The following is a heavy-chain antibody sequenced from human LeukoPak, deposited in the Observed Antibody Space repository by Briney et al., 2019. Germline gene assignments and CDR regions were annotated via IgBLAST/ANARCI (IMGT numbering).Heavy chain of an antibody. CDR1: GDSISSYY. CDR2: IYYSGST. Sequence: KPSETLSLTCTVSGDSISSYYWSWIRQPPGKGLEWIGYIYYSGSTKYNPSLKSRVTISVDTSKNQFSLKLSSVTAADTAVYYCARAGPQSGSYNSPRFDYWGQGTLVTVSS. V-gene: IGHV4-59*12. D-gene: IGHD1-26*01. J-gene: IGHJ4*02. CDR3: ARAGPQSGSYNSPRFDY.